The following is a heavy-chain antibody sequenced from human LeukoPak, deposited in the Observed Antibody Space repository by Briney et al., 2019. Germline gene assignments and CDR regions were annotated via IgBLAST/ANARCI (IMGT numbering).Heavy chain of an antibody. V-gene: IGHV3-74*01. CDR1: GFTVSSNY. J-gene: IGHJ4*02. D-gene: IGHD4-23*01. CDR3: ARGRPHGNDY. CDR2: IASDGSST. Sequence: GGSLRLSCAASGFTVSSNYMNWVRQAPGRGLVWVSRIASDGSSTTYADSVKGRFSISRDNAKNTLYLQMNSLRVEDTAVYYCARGRPHGNDYWGQGTLVTVSS.